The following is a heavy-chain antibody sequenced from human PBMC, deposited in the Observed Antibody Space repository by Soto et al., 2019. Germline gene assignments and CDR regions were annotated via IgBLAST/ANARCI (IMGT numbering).Heavy chain of an antibody. Sequence: QVQLQESGPGLVKPSETLSLTCTVSGGSISGGVHSWSWIRQPPGKGLEWIGHIFDSWSTYYNPSLKRRLTISVDTSKNQFSLRLSSVTAADTAVYYCAREIMPLTNDWYFDLWGRGTLVTVSS. CDR2: IFDSWST. J-gene: IGHJ2*01. D-gene: IGHD2-8*01. CDR1: GGSISGGVHS. CDR3: AREIMPLTNDWYFDL. V-gene: IGHV4-30-4*01.